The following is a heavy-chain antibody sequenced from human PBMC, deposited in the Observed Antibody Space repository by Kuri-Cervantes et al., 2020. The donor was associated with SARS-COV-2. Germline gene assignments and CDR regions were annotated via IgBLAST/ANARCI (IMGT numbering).Heavy chain of an antibody. CDR3: TTEGRGLLRRNYFDY. V-gene: IGHV3-15*01. Sequence: GGSLRLSCAASGFTFSNAWMSWVRQAPGKGLEWVGRIKSKTDGGTTDYAAPVKGRFTISRDDSKNTLYLQMNSLKTEDTAVYYCTTEGRGLLRRNYFDYWGQGTLVTVSS. CDR1: GFTFSNAW. J-gene: IGHJ4*02. CDR2: IKSKTDGGTT. D-gene: IGHD3-22*01.